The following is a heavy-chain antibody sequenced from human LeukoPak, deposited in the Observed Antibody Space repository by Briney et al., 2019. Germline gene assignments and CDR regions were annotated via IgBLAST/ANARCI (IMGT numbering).Heavy chain of an antibody. V-gene: IGHV4-30-2*01. CDR1: GGSISSGGYY. CDR3: ARPEHTAMGDYFDY. D-gene: IGHD5-18*01. CDR2: IYYSGST. Sequence: PSETLSLTCTVSGGSISSGGYYWSWIRQPPGKGLEWIGYIYYSGSTYYNPSLQSRVTISVDRSQTQFSLKVSSVTAADTAVYYCARPEHTAMGDYFDYWGQGTLVTVSS. J-gene: IGHJ4*02.